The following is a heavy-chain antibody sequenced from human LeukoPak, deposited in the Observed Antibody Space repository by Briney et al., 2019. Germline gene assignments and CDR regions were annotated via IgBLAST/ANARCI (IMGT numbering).Heavy chain of an antibody. D-gene: IGHD3-16*02. J-gene: IGHJ6*02. Sequence: GGSLRLSCAASGFSFTGSAMHWVRQTSGKGLEWVGRIGIKGNSLATAYGASVKGRFTIFRDDSKSTAYLQMNSLKTEDTAVYYCARRSFDYVWGSYRSNGMDVWGQGTTVTVSS. CDR2: IGIKGNSLAT. V-gene: IGHV3-73*01. CDR3: ARRSFDYVWGSYRSNGMDV. CDR1: GFSFTGSA.